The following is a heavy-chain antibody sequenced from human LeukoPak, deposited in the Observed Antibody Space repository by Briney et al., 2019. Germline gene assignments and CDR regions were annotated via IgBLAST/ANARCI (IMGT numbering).Heavy chain of an antibody. Sequence: ASVKVSCEASEYTFINYAIHWVRQAPGQRLEWMGWIIAGNGNTRYSQKFQDRVTITRDTSANTAYMELSSLRSEDTAVYYCARVPYDGTPKRPFEIWGQGKGVTGSS. D-gene: IGHD3-22*01. CDR1: EYTFINYA. J-gene: IGHJ3*02. CDR3: ARVPYDGTPKRPFEI. CDR2: IIAGNGNT. V-gene: IGHV1-3*01.